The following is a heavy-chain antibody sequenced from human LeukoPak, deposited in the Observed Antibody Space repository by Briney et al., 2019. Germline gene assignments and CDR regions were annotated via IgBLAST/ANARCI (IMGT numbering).Heavy chain of an antibody. V-gene: IGHV3-23*01. CDR1: GFTFSSYG. D-gene: IGHD5-18*01. CDR2: ISGSGGST. CDR3: AKPRYSYGSGYFDY. Sequence: GGSLRLSCAASGFTFSSYGMSWVRQAPGKGLEWVSAISGSGGSTYYADSVKGRFTISRDNSKNTLYLQMNSLRAEDTAVYYCAKPRYSYGSGYFDYWGQGTLVTVSS. J-gene: IGHJ4*02.